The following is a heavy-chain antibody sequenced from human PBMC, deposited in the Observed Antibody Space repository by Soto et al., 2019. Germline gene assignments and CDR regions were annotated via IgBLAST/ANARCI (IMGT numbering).Heavy chain of an antibody. J-gene: IGHJ6*03. V-gene: IGHV4-34*01. CDR2: INHSGST. CDR3: AAAMRYYYYMDV. D-gene: IGHD2-2*01. Sequence: GKGLEWIGEINHSGSTNYNPSLKSRVTISVDTSKNQFSLKLSSVTAADTAVYYCAAAMRYYYYMDVWGKETTVTVSS.